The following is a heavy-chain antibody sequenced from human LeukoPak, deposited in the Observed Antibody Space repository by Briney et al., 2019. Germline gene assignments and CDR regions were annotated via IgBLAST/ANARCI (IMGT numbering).Heavy chain of an antibody. V-gene: IGHV3-30*18. Sequence: GGSLRLSCAASGFTFSSYGMHWVRQAPGKGLEWVAVISYDGSNKYYADSVKGRFTISRDNSKNTLYLQMNSLRAEDTAVYYCAKDVNPFTMVRGDFDYWGQGTLVTVSS. D-gene: IGHD3-10*01. J-gene: IGHJ4*02. CDR1: GFTFSSYG. CDR2: ISYDGSNK. CDR3: AKDVNPFTMVRGDFDY.